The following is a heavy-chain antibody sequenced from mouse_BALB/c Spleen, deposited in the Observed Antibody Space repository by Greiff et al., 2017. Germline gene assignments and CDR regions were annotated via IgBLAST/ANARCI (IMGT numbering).Heavy chain of an antibody. CDR2: ISYSGST. Sequence: EVKLQESGPGLVKPSQSLSLTCTVTGYSITSDYAWNWIRQFPGNKLEWMGYISYSGSTSYNPSLKSRISITRDTSKNQFFLQLNSVTTEDTATYYCARWGITTGFAYWGQGTLVTVSA. CDR1: GYSITSDYA. CDR3: ARWGITTGFAY. J-gene: IGHJ3*01. V-gene: IGHV3-2*02. D-gene: IGHD2-4*01.